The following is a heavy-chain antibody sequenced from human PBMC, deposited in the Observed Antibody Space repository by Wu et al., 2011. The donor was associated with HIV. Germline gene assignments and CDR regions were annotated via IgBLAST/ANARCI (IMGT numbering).Heavy chain of an antibody. CDR2: INPNSGGT. J-gene: IGHJ3*02. D-gene: IGHD2-15*01. CDR3: ARDHGGGDI. Sequence: QVQLVQSGAEMKKAGASVKVSCNASGYTFTDHYIHWVRQAPGQGLEWMGWINPNSGGTNYAQKFQGRVTMTRDTSISTAYMELSRLRSDDTAVYYCARDHGGGDIWGQGTMVTVSS. V-gene: IGHV1-2*02. CDR1: GYTFTDHY.